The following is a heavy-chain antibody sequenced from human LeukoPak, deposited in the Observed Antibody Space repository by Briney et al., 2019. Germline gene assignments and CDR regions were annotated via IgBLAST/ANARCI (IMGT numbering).Heavy chain of an antibody. Sequence: GASVKVSCKASGYTFTDYYMHWVRQAPGQGLEWMGWINPNNGGTNYAQKLQGRVTMTTDTSTSTAYMELRSLRSDDTAVYYCARDIVATISWFDPWGQGTLVTVSS. J-gene: IGHJ5*02. CDR3: ARDIVATISWFDP. CDR2: INPNNGGT. D-gene: IGHD5-12*01. CDR1: GYTFTDYY. V-gene: IGHV1-2*02.